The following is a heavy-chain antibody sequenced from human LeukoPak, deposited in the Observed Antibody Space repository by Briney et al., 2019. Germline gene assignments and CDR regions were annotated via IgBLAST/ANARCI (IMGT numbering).Heavy chain of an antibody. CDR2: IFVDGSST. V-gene: IGHV3-74*01. D-gene: IGHD1-14*01. Sequence: GGSLRLSCVASGFTFSSYSMHWVRHAPGKGLVWVSRIFVDGSSTSYADSVKGRFTISRDNTKDTLYLQMSSLRDDDTAVYYCARAGASYAMDVWGQGTTVTVS. CDR3: ARAGASYAMDV. CDR1: GFTFSSYS. J-gene: IGHJ6*02.